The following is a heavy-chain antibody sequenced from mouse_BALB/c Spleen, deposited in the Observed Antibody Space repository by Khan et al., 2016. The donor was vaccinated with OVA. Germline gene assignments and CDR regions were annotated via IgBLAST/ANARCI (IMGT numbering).Heavy chain of an antibody. J-gene: IGHJ4*01. D-gene: IGHD2-10*01. Sequence: QVQLQQSGPGLVAPSQSLSITCTISGFSLTNYGIHWVRQPPGKGLEWLVLMWSDGRTTYNSALKSRLTICKDNSKSQVFLKMNSLQTDDTAMYFCARQPYYHYNVMDYWGQGTSVTVSS. CDR3: ARQPYYHYNVMDY. CDR2: MWSDGRT. V-gene: IGHV2-6-1*01. CDR1: GFSLTNYG.